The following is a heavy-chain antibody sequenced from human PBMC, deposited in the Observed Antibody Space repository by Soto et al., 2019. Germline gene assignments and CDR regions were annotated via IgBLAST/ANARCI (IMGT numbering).Heavy chain of an antibody. CDR2: IYYSGST. J-gene: IGHJ3*02. Sequence: ASETLSLTCTVSCGSISSSCYYWGWVRQPPGKGLEWIGSIYYSGSTYYNPSLKSRVTISVDTSKNQFSLKLSSVTAADTAVYYCARWGSGSYYIDAFDIWGQGTMVTVSS. V-gene: IGHV4-39*01. D-gene: IGHD3-10*01. CDR3: ARWGSGSYYIDAFDI. CDR1: CGSISSSCYY.